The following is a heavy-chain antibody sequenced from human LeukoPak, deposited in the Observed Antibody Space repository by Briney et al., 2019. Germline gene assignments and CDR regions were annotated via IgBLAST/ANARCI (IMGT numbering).Heavy chain of an antibody. J-gene: IGHJ5*02. CDR2: IYSGVST. CDR3: ARHPILGGSYLRGWFDP. CDR1: GFTVSSNY. V-gene: IGHV3-53*01. D-gene: IGHD1-26*01. Sequence: GESLKISCPASGFTVSSNYMSWVRQAPGKGLEWVSVIYSGVSTYYADSVRGRFPISRDNSKNTLYLQMNSLRAEETAVYYCARHPILGGSYLRGWFDPWGQGTLVTVSS.